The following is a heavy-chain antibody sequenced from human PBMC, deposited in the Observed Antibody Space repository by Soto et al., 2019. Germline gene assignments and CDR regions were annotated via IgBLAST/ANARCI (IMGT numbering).Heavy chain of an antibody. J-gene: IGHJ3*02. Sequence: GASVKVSWKASGGSFSSYGISRVRQAPGQGLEWMGGIIPIFGTANYAQKFQGRVTITADESTSTAYMELSSLRSEDTAVYYCARRHVSNTASVRSLEDAYEISGQGTMVTVSS. D-gene: IGHD5-18*01. CDR1: GGSFSSYG. CDR3: ARRHVSNTASVRSLEDAYEI. V-gene: IGHV1-69*13. CDR2: IIPIFGTA.